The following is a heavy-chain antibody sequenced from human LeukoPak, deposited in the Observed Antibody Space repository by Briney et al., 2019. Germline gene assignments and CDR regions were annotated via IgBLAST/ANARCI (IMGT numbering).Heavy chain of an antibody. CDR2: ISGSGGST. CDR3: ARADRSWYAEYFQH. D-gene: IGHD6-13*01. J-gene: IGHJ1*01. Sequence: GGSLRLSCAASGFTFSSYAMSWVRQAPGKGLEWVSAISGSGGSTYYADSVKGRFTISRDNSKNTLYLQMNSLRAEDTAVYYCARADRSWYAEYFQHWGQGTLVTVSS. CDR1: GFTFSSYA. V-gene: IGHV3-23*01.